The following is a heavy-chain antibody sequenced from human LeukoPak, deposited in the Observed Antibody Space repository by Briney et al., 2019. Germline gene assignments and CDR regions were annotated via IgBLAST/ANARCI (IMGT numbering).Heavy chain of an antibody. Sequence: GGSLRLSCAASGFTVSSNYMSWVRQAPGKGLEWVSVIYSGGSTYYADSVKGRFTISRDNSKNTLYLQMNSLRAEDTAVYYCAKDPPPVVPAAIPPENWFDPWGQGTLVTVSS. CDR1: GFTVSSNY. CDR2: IYSGGST. CDR3: AKDPPPVVPAAIPPENWFDP. D-gene: IGHD2-2*01. V-gene: IGHV3-53*01. J-gene: IGHJ5*02.